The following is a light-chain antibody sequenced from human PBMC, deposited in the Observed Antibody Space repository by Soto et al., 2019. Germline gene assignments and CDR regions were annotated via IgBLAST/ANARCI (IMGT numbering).Light chain of an antibody. J-gene: IGKJ1*01. Sequence: DIQMTQSPSSLSASVGDRVTIICRASQTISSYLNWYQQKPGKAPKLLIYAASSLQSGVPSRFRGSGSGKAFTLTINSLQPEDFAAYYWQQSFNSPWTFGQGTKVEI. V-gene: IGKV1-39*01. CDR3: QQSFNSPWT. CDR2: AAS. CDR1: QTISSY.